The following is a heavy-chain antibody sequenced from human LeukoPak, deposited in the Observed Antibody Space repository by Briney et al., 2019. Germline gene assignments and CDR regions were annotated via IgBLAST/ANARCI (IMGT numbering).Heavy chain of an antibody. CDR1: GGSFSGYY. CDR2: INHSGST. V-gene: IGHV4-34*01. J-gene: IGHJ5*02. Sequence: KPSETLSLTCAVYGGSFSGYYWSWIRQPPGKGLEWIGEINHSGSTNYNPSLKSRVTISVDTSKNQFSLKLSSVTAADTAVYYCAREGALGYCSSTSCRNWFDPWGQGTLVTVSS. D-gene: IGHD2-2*01. CDR3: AREGALGYCSSTSCRNWFDP.